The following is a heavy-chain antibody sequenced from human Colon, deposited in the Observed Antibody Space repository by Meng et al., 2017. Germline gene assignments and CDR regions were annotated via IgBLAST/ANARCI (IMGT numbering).Heavy chain of an antibody. Sequence: QGQLQESGQGLVKPSGTLSLTCAVSSGSISSSNWWSWVRQPPGKGLEWIGEISQSGTTYYNPSLKSRVTITGDWSKNQFSLNLNSVTAADTALYYCVRQGMTSYSWGYWGQGTLVTVSS. CDR3: VRQGMTSYSWGY. CDR2: ISQSGTT. V-gene: IGHV4-4*02. J-gene: IGHJ4*02. CDR1: SGSISSSNW. D-gene: IGHD3-9*01.